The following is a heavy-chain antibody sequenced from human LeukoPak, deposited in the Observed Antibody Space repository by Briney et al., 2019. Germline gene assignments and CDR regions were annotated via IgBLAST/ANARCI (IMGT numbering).Heavy chain of an antibody. CDR1: GYTFTGYY. J-gene: IGHJ4*02. Sequence: ASVKVSCKASGYTFTGYYMHWVRQAPGQGLEWMGWINPNSGGTNYAQKFQGWVTMTRDTSISTAYMELSRLRSDDTAVYYCARQNCSSTSCVLGDFDYWGQGTLVTVSS. V-gene: IGHV1-2*04. CDR2: INPNSGGT. D-gene: IGHD2-2*01. CDR3: ARQNCSSTSCVLGDFDY.